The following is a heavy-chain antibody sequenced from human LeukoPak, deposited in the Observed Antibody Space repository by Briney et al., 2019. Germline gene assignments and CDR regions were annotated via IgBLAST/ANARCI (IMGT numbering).Heavy chain of an antibody. D-gene: IGHD3-22*01. CDR2: INHSGST. CDR1: GGSFSGYY. Sequence: PSESLSLTCAVYGGSFSGYYWSWIRQPPGKGLEWIGEINHSGSTYYNPSLKSRITISIDTSKNQFSLKLSSVTAADTAMFYCTRGDYDSSGLRAFDIWGQGTMVTVS. J-gene: IGHJ3*02. V-gene: IGHV4-34*09. CDR3: TRGDYDSSGLRAFDI.